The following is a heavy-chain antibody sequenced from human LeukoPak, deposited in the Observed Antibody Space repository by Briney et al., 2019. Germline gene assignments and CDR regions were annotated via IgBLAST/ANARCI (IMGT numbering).Heavy chain of an antibody. D-gene: IGHD3-10*01. V-gene: IGHV3-15*01. CDR3: TASRGSENFLY. CDR2: LKSKTDGGTT. CDR1: GFTFSNAW. J-gene: IGHJ4*02. Sequence: GGSLRLSCAASGFTFSNAWMSWVRQAPGKGLEWVGRLKSKTDGGTTDYAAPVKGRFTISRDDSKYTLYLQMNSLKTEDTAVYYCTASRGSENFLYWGQGTLVTVSS.